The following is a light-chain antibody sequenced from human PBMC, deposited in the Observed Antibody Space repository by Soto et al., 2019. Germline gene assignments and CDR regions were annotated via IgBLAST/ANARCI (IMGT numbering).Light chain of an antibody. Sequence: SGSPGQSVAISCTGTSSDVGGYNYVSWYQQHPGKAPKLMIYEVNKRPSGVPDRFSGSKSGNTASLTVSGLQAEDEADYYCSSYAGSSNVFGTGTKVTVL. V-gene: IGLV2-8*01. J-gene: IGLJ1*01. CDR1: SSDVGGYNY. CDR3: SSYAGSSNV. CDR2: EVN.